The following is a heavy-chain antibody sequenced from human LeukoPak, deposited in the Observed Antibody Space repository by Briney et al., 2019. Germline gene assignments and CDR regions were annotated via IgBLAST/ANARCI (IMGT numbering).Heavy chain of an antibody. D-gene: IGHD3-16*01. CDR3: GQYGHLRSDY. J-gene: IGHJ4*02. CDR2: IFTSGTT. CDR1: GASMNTYY. V-gene: IGHV4-4*07. Sequence: SETLSLTCTVSGASMNTYYYSWIRQPAGKGLEWIGRIFTSGTTNYNPSLKSRIAMAVDTSKNQFFLNLTSVTAADTAMYHCGQYGHLRSDYWGQGTLVTVSS.